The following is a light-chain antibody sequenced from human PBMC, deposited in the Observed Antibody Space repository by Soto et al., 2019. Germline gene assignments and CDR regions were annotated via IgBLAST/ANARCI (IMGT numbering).Light chain of an antibody. CDR3: QQSYSTPPYT. Sequence: DIQMTQSPSSLSASVGDRVTITCRASQSISSYLNWYQQKPGKAPKLLIYAASSLQSGVPSRFSGRGSGTDFTLTISILQPEDFATYYCQQSYSTPPYTFGQGTKLEIK. J-gene: IGKJ2*01. CDR1: QSISSY. V-gene: IGKV1-39*01. CDR2: AAS.